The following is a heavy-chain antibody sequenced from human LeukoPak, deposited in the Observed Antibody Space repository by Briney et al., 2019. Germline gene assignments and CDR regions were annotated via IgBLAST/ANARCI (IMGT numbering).Heavy chain of an antibody. D-gene: IGHD6-19*01. CDR3: ARDSSGWYHWFDP. CDR1: GYTFTSCG. CDR2: ISAYNGNT. Sequence: GASVKVSCKASGYTFTSCGISWVRQAPGQGLAWMGWISAYNGNTNYAQKLQGRVTMTTDTSTSTAYMELRSLRSDDTAVYYCARDSSGWYHWFDPWGQGTLVTVSS. V-gene: IGHV1-18*01. J-gene: IGHJ5*02.